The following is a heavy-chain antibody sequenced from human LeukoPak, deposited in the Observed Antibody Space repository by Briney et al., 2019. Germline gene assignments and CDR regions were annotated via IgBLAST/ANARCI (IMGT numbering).Heavy chain of an antibody. CDR1: GFTFSSYS. CDR3: ARSILTHDAFDI. Sequence: RGSLRLSCAASGFTFSSYSMNWVRQAPGKGLEWVSSISSSSSYIYYADSVKGRFTISRDNAKNSLYLQMNSLRAEDTAVYYCARSILTHDAFDIWGQGTMVTVSS. D-gene: IGHD2-21*01. V-gene: IGHV3-21*01. J-gene: IGHJ3*02. CDR2: ISSSSSYI.